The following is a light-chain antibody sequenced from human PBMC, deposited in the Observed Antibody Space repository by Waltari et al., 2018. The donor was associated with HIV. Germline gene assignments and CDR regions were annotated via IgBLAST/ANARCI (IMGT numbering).Light chain of an antibody. Sequence: QSALPQPASVSGSPGQSITISCTGTSSDINYDNYVPWYQHHPGKAPKVIISEVTNRPSGVSSRFSGSKSGNTATLTISGLQAEDEADYFCTSYVSSASPEFGGWTRLTVL. CDR3: TSYVSSASPE. CDR2: EVT. V-gene: IGLV2-14*01. CDR1: SSDINYDNY. J-gene: IGLJ3*02.